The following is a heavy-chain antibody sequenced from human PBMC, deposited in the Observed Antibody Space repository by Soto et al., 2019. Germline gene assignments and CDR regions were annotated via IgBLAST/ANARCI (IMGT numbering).Heavy chain of an antibody. D-gene: IGHD6-19*01. Sequence: EVQLVESGGGLVQPGGSLRLSCAASGFTFSSYWMTWVRQVPGKGLEWVAYINPDGSAKSYASSVKGRFTLSRDNAKNSLYLQMNSLRSDDTAVYYCARGWYNTGRHLNEYWGQGTLVTVSS. CDR1: GFTFSSYW. J-gene: IGHJ4*02. CDR3: ARGWYNTGRHLNEY. CDR2: INPDGSAK. V-gene: IGHV3-7*03.